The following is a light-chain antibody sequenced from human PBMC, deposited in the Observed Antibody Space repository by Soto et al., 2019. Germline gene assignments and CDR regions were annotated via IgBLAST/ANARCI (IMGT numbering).Light chain of an antibody. CDR1: SSDVGSYNY. Sequence: QSALTQPASVSGSPGQSITISCTGTSSDVGSYNYVSWYQQDPGKAPKLIFYDVSNRPSGVSDRFSVSKSGNTASLTISNLQAEYEAAYYCSSYTNSATYVFGTGTKVTVL. CDR2: DVS. CDR3: SSYTNSATYV. J-gene: IGLJ1*01. V-gene: IGLV2-14*01.